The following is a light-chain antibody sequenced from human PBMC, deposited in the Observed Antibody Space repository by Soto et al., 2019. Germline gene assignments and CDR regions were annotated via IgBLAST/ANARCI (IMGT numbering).Light chain of an antibody. CDR3: QQYNTNGT. Sequence: DNKVTERPSTIYDSVVGRVTITCRASQSVGSWLAWYQQKPGKAPKLLIYAASTLESGVPSRFSGSGSGTEFTLTSSILQPDDFATYYCQQYNTNGTVGRGTKVEI. V-gene: IGKV1-5*03. CDR2: AAS. J-gene: IGKJ4*02. CDR1: QSVGSW.